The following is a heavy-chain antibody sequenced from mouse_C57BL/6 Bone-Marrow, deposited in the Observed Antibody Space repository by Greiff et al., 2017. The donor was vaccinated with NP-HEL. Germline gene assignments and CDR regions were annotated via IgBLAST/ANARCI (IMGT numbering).Heavy chain of an antibody. J-gene: IGHJ3*01. V-gene: IGHV1-81*01. CDR3: ARRDSSGYVRFAY. CDR1: GYTFTSYG. D-gene: IGHD3-2*02. Sequence: QVQLQQSGAELARPGASVKLSCKASGYTFTSYGISWVKQRTGQGLEWIGEIYPRSGNTYYNEKFKGKATLTADKSSSTAYMELRSLTSEDSAVYFGARRDSSGYVRFAYWGQGTLVTVSA. CDR2: IYPRSGNT.